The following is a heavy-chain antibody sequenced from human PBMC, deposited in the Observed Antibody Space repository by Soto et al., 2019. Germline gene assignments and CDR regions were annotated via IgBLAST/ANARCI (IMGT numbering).Heavy chain of an antibody. CDR3: ASSTVTFWYFDY. CDR1: GGTFSSYA. Sequence: GASVKVSCKASGGTFSSYAISWVRQAPGQGLEWMGGIIPIFGTANYAQKFQGRVTITAVESTSTAYMELSRLTSEDTAVYYCASSTVTFWYFDYWGQGTLVTVSS. CDR2: IIPIFGTA. V-gene: IGHV1-69*13. D-gene: IGHD4-17*01. J-gene: IGHJ4*02.